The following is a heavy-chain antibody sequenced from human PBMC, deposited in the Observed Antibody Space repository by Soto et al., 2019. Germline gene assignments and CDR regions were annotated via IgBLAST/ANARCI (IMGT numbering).Heavy chain of an antibody. D-gene: IGHD2-2*01. CDR1: GFTFSNYG. Sequence: QVRLVESGGGVVQPGRSLRLSCAASGFTFSNYGIHWVRQAPGKGLEWVAVISNDGTTDYYADSVKGRLTISRDNSKNTMFLQMKSLRADDTAVYYCTKEGGLLGPAMSFGFDCWGQGTLVTVSS. CDR3: TKEGGLLGPAMSFGFDC. V-gene: IGHV3-30*18. J-gene: IGHJ4*02. CDR2: ISNDGTTD.